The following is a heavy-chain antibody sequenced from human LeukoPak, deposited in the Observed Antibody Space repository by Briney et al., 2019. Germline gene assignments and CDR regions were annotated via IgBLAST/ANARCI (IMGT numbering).Heavy chain of an antibody. J-gene: IGHJ4*02. CDR3: ARVYDSSGHYPIDY. V-gene: IGHV1-2*02. CDR2: INPNSGGT. D-gene: IGHD3-22*01. Sequence: GASVKVSYKASGYTFTGYYMHWVRQAPGQGLEWMGWINPNSGGTNYAQKFQGRVTIARNTSISTAYMELSSLRSEDTAVYYCARVYDSSGHYPIDYWGQGTLVTVSS. CDR1: GYTFTGYY.